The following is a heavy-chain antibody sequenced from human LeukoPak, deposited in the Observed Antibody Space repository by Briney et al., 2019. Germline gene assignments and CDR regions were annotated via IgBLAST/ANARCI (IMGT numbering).Heavy chain of an antibody. CDR1: GYSFTTYW. J-gene: IGHJ4*02. Sequence: PGESLKISCKTSGYSFTTYWIGWVRQMPGKGLEWMGIIYPYDSDTRYSPSFQGQVTISADKSISTAYLQWSSLKASDTAMYYCARQVAVAGTSPFDYWGQGTLVTVSS. CDR3: ARQVAVAGTSPFDY. D-gene: IGHD6-19*01. CDR2: IYPYDSDT. V-gene: IGHV5-51*01.